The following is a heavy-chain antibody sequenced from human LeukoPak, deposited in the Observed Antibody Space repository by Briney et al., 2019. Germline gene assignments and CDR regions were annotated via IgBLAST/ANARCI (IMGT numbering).Heavy chain of an antibody. CDR2: IRSKADGGTT. J-gene: IGHJ4*02. CDR1: GFTFSNGW. D-gene: IGHD3-10*01. Sequence: GGSLRLSCAAWGFTFSNGWMRWVRQAPGKGREGLGRIRSKADGGTTDYATPVKGRFTFSRDDSKSTLYLQMNSLKTEDTAVYYCTTLGSDDYWGQGTLVTVSS. CDR3: TTLGSDDY. V-gene: IGHV3-15*01.